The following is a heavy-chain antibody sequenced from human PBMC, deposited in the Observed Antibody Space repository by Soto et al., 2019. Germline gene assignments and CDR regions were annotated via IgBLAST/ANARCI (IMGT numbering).Heavy chain of an antibody. Sequence: QVQLVQSGAEVKKPGASMKVSCKASGYTFTTYGITWVRQAPGQGLEWMGWISGHNGNTNYAQKVQGRVTLTTDTSTTTAYMEVWSLRSDDTAVYYCARGAYGEVAFDIWGQGTMVTVSS. CDR1: GYTFTTYG. D-gene: IGHD4-17*01. J-gene: IGHJ3*02. CDR2: ISGHNGNT. V-gene: IGHV1-18*01. CDR3: ARGAYGEVAFDI.